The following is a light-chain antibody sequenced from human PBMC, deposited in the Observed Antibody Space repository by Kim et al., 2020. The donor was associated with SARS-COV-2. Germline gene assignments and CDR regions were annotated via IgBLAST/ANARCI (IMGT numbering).Light chain of an antibody. CDR3: KQSYITPFT. V-gene: IGKV1-39*01. CDR2: AAS. J-gene: IGKJ3*01. CDR1: QSISSH. Sequence: DIQMTRSPSSLSASVGDRVTITGRTTQSISSHLNWYQQKPGRAPKLLISAASTLQGGVPSRFSGSGSETDFTLTISSLQPEDFATYFCKQSYITPFTFGPGTKVDIK.